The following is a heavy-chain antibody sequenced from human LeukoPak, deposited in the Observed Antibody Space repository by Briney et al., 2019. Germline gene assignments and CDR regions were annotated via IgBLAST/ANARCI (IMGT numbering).Heavy chain of an antibody. CDR1: GGSISSGGYY. CDR2: IYHSGST. Sequence: SETLSLTCTVSGGSISSGGYYWSWIRQPPGKGLEWIGYIYHSGSTYYNPSLKSRVTMSVDTSKNQFSLKLSSVTAADTAVYYCARDVPIVVVPAAIAWFDPWGQGTLVTVSS. CDR3: ARDVPIVVVPAAIAWFDP. V-gene: IGHV4-30-2*01. D-gene: IGHD2-2*02. J-gene: IGHJ5*02.